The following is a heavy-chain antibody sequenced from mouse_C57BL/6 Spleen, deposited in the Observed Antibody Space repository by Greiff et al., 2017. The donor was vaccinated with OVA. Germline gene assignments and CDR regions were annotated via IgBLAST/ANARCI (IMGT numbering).Heavy chain of an antibody. CDR1: GYTFTSYW. D-gene: IGHD4-1*01. V-gene: IGHV1-55*01. CDR2: IYPGSGST. Sequence: QVQLQQPGAELVKPGASVKMSCKASGYTFTSYWITWVKQRPGQGLEWIGDIYPGSGSTNYNEKFKSKATLTVDTSSSTAYMQLSSLTSEDSAVYYCARAGWDEAWFAYWGQGTLVTVSA. J-gene: IGHJ3*01. CDR3: ARAGWDEAWFAY.